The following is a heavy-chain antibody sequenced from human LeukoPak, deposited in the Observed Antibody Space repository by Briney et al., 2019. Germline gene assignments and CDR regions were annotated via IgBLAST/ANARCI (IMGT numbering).Heavy chain of an antibody. CDR1: GYTFTSYD. J-gene: IGHJ4*02. Sequence: GASVKVSRKASGYTFTSYDINWVRQATGQGLEWMGWMNPNSGNTGYAQKFQGRVTMTRNTSISTAYMELSSLRSDDTAVYYCARVATYGSGSKPCLDYWGQGTLVTVSS. CDR2: MNPNSGNT. V-gene: IGHV1-8*01. CDR3: ARVATYGSGSKPCLDY. D-gene: IGHD3-10*01.